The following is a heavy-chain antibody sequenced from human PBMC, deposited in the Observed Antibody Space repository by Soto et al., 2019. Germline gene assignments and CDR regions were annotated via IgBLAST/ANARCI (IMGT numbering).Heavy chain of an antibody. CDR2: IYYSGST. CDR3: ARLDVGYCSSTSCSRAFDY. V-gene: IGHV4-59*08. D-gene: IGHD2-2*01. Sequence: NPSETLSLTCTVSGGSISSYYWSWIRQPPGKGLEWIGYIYYSGSTNYNPSLKSRVTISVDTSKNQFSLKLSSVTAADTAVYYCARLDVGYCSSTSCSRAFDYWGQGTLVTVSS. J-gene: IGHJ4*02. CDR1: GGSISSYY.